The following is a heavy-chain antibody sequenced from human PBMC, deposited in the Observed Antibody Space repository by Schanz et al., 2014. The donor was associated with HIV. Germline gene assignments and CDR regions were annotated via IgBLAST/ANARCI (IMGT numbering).Heavy chain of an antibody. CDR1: GFTFSSYA. J-gene: IGHJ4*02. Sequence: EVQLLESGGGLVQPGGSVRLSCAASGFTFSSYAMTWVRQAPGKGLEWVSVISGSGGSTYYADSVKGRFTISRDNAKNSLYLQMSSLRDEDTAVYYCARDLYDFWSGTQYYLEYWGQGTLVTVSS. CDR2: ISGSGGST. D-gene: IGHD3-3*01. CDR3: ARDLYDFWSGTQYYLEY. V-gene: IGHV3-23*01.